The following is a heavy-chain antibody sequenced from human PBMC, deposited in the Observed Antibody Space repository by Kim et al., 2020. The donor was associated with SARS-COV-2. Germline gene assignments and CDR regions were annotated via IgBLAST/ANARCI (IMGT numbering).Heavy chain of an antibody. Sequence: ASVKVSCKASGYTFTSYGISWVRQAPGQGLEWMGWISAYNGNTNYAQKLQGRVTMTTDTSTSTAYMELRSLRSDDTAVYYCARDTYYYDSSGFDYWGQGTLVTVSS. CDR2: ISAYNGNT. J-gene: IGHJ4*02. V-gene: IGHV1-18*01. D-gene: IGHD3-22*01. CDR3: ARDTYYYDSSGFDY. CDR1: GYTFTSYG.